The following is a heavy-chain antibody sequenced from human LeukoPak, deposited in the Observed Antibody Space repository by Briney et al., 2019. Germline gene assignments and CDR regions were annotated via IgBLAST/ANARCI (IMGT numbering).Heavy chain of an antibody. J-gene: IGHJ4*02. CDR1: GFTLSTYW. V-gene: IGHV3-74*01. CDR2: INSDGSRT. Sequence: GGSLRLSCAASGFTLSTYWMHWVRQGPGKGVVWVSCINSDGSRTTYADSVKGRFTISRDNAKNTLYLQMNTLRVEDTAVYYCARGSWSAADTNIDYWGQGTLVTVSS. D-gene: IGHD6-13*01. CDR3: ARGSWSAADTNIDY.